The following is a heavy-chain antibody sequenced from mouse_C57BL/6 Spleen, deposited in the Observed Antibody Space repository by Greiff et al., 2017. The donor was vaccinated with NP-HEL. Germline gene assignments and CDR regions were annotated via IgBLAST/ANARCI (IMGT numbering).Heavy chain of an antibody. Sequence: EVQLQQSGPGLVKPSQSLSLTCSVTGYSITSGYYWNWIRQFPGNKLEWMGYISYDGSNNYNPSLKNRISITRDTSKNQFFLKLNSVTTEDTATYDCASEDSNSWFAYWGQRTLVTVSA. V-gene: IGHV3-6*01. CDR3: ASEDSNSWFAY. J-gene: IGHJ3*01. CDR1: GYSITSGYY. D-gene: IGHD2-5*01. CDR2: ISYDGSN.